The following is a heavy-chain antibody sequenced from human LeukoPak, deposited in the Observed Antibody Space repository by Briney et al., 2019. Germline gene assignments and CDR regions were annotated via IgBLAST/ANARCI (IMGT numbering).Heavy chain of an antibody. J-gene: IGHJ4*02. Sequence: SETLSLTCTVSGGSISGYYWSWIRQPPGKGLEWIGYIYYSGSTNYNPSLKSRVTISVDTSKNQFSLKLSSVTAADTAVYYCARDGSGYSSGWNDYWGQGTLVTVSS. D-gene: IGHD6-19*01. V-gene: IGHV4-59*01. CDR1: GGSISGYY. CDR3: ARDGSGYSSGWNDY. CDR2: IYYSGST.